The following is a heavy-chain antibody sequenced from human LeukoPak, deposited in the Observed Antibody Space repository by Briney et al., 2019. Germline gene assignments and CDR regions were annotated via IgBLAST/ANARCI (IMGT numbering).Heavy chain of an antibody. CDR3: AKDDQHYGDYPGWFDP. D-gene: IGHD4-17*01. V-gene: IGHV3-30*18. CDR1: GFTFSSYG. Sequence: GGSLRLSCAASGFTFSSYGMHWVRQAPGKGLEWVAVISYDGSNKYYADSVKGRFTISRDNSKNTLYLQMNSLRAEDTAVYYRAKDDQHYGDYPGWFDPWGQGTLVTVSS. J-gene: IGHJ5*02. CDR2: ISYDGSNK.